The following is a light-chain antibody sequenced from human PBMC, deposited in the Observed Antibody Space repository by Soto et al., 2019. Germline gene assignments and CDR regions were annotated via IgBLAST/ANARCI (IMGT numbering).Light chain of an antibody. CDR3: MQALQTPLT. CDR1: QSLLHRSGYNY. Sequence: DIVMTQSPLSLPVTPGEPASISCRSSQSLLHRSGYNYLTWYPQKPGQSPQLLIYLGSSRASGVPDRFSGSGSGTDFTLKISRVEAEDVGVYYCMQALQTPLTFGGGTKVEIK. V-gene: IGKV2-28*01. CDR2: LGS. J-gene: IGKJ4*01.